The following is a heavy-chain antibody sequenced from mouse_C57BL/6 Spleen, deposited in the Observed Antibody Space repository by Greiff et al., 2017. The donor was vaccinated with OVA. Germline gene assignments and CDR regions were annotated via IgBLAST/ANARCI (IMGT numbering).Heavy chain of an antibody. CDR3: ARSYYYGSSSYYFDY. V-gene: IGHV8-12*01. CDR2: IYWDDDK. D-gene: IGHD1-1*01. Sequence: QVTLKVSGPGILQSSQTLSLTCSFSGFSLSTSGMGVSWIRQPSGKGLEWLAHIYWDDDKRSNPSLKSRLTISKDTSRNQVFLKITSVDTADTATYYCARSYYYGSSSYYFDYWGQGTTLTVSS. CDR1: GFSLSTSGMG. J-gene: IGHJ2*01.